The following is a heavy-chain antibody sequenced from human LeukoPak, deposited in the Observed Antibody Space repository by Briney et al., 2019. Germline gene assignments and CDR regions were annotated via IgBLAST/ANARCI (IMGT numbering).Heavy chain of an antibody. D-gene: IGHD3-3*01. CDR3: ARGPPRITIFGVVGAFDI. CDR2: INHSGST. V-gene: IGHV4-34*01. CDR1: GGSFSGYY. Sequence: SETLSLTCAVDGGSFSGYYWSWIRQPPGKGLEWIGEINHSGSTNYNPPLKSRVTISVDTSKNQFSLKLSSVTAADTAVYYCARGPPRITIFGVVGAFDIWGQGTMVTVSS. J-gene: IGHJ3*02.